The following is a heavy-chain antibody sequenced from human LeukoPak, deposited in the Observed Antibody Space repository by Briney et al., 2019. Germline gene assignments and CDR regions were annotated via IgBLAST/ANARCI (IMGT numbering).Heavy chain of an antibody. CDR2: IYYSGST. J-gene: IGHJ4*02. V-gene: IGHV4-39*01. CDR1: GGSISSGSYY. D-gene: IGHD5-18*01. Sequence: NPSETPSLTCTVSGGSISSGSYYWGWIRQPPRNGLEWIGSIYYSGSTYYNPSLKSRVTISVDTSKNQFSLKLSSVTAADTAVYYCARLDTAMAPLDYWGQGTLVTVSS. CDR3: ARLDTAMAPLDY.